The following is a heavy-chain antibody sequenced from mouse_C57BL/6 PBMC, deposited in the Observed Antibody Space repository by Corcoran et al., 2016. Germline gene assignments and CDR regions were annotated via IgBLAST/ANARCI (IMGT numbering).Heavy chain of an antibody. CDR1: GFSLSTSGMG. J-gene: IGHJ1*03. D-gene: IGHD2-3*01. V-gene: IGHV8-12*01. Sequence: QVTLKESGPGILQSSQTLSLTCSFSGFSLSTSGMGVSWIRQPSGKGLEWLAHIDWDDDKRYNPSLTRRLTISKETSRNQVFLKITSVDTADTATDYWARKCDDPWYWYFDVWDTGTTVTVSS. CDR2: IDWDDDK. CDR3: ARKCDDPWYWYFDV.